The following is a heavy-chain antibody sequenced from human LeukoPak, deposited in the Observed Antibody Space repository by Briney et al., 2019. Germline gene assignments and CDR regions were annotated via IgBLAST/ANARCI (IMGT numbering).Heavy chain of an antibody. V-gene: IGHV4-59*01. Sequence: SETLSLTCTVSGGSISSYYWSWIRQPPGKGLEWIGYIYYSGSTNYNPSLKSRVTISVGTSKNQFSLKLSSVTAADTAVYYCARETYYYDSSGYFLSAFDIWGQGTLVTVSS. D-gene: IGHD3-22*01. CDR2: IYYSGST. CDR3: ARETYYYDSSGYFLSAFDI. J-gene: IGHJ4*02. CDR1: GGSISSYY.